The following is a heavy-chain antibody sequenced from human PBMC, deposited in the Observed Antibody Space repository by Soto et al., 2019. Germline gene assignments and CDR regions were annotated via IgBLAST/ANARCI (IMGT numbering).Heavy chain of an antibody. J-gene: IGHJ4*02. D-gene: IGHD5-12*01. CDR3: ARGADGYIHPPPDY. V-gene: IGHV3-30-3*01. CDR1: GFTFSSYA. Sequence: QVQLVESGGGVVQPGRSLRLSCAASGFTFSSYAMHWVRQAPGKGLEWVAVISYDGSNKYYADSVKGRFTISRDNSKNTLYLQMNSLRAEDTAVYYCARGADGYIHPPPDYWGQGTLVTVSS. CDR2: ISYDGSNK.